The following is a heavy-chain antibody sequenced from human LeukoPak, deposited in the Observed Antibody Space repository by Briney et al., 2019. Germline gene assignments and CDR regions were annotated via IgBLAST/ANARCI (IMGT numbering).Heavy chain of an antibody. CDR3: ARVGSYGMDV. Sequence: GGSLRLSCAASGFTFSSYNMNWVRQAPGKGLEWVSYISTSSNTIYYADSVKGRFTISRDNAKNSLYLQMNDLRAEDTAVYYCARVGSYGMDVWGQGTTVTVS. CDR1: GFTFSSYN. CDR2: ISTSSNTI. J-gene: IGHJ6*02. V-gene: IGHV3-48*01. D-gene: IGHD3-10*01.